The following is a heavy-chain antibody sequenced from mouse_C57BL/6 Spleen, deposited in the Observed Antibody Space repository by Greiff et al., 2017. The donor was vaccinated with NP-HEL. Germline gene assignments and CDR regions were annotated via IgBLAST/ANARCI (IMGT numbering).Heavy chain of an antibody. CDR3: ARRGMVKDFDY. V-gene: IGHV1-55*01. D-gene: IGHD2-2*01. CDR2: IYPGSGST. J-gene: IGHJ2*01. CDR1: GYTFTSYW. Sequence: QVHVKQPGAELVTPGASVKMSCKSSGYTFTSYWITWVKQRPGQGLEWIGDIYPGSGSTNYNEKFKSKATLTVDTSSSTAYMQLSSLTSEDAAVYYCARRGMVKDFDYWGQGTTLTVSS.